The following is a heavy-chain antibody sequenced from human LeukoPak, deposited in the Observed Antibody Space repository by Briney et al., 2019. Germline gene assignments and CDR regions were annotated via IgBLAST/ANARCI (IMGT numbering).Heavy chain of an antibody. D-gene: IGHD1-20*01. CDR3: AKTYNWNYVDY. J-gene: IGHJ4*02. CDR1: GFTFSTYP. V-gene: IGHV3-23*01. Sequence: GGSLRLSCAASGFTFSTYPMSWVPQAPGKGLEWVSVISGSGGSTYYADSVKGRFTISRDNSKNTLYLQMNSLRAEDTALYYCAKTYNWNYVDYWGQGTLVTVSS. CDR2: ISGSGGST.